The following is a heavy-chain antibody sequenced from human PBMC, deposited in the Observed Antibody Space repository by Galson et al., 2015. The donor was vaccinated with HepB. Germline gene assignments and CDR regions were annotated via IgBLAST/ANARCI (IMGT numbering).Heavy chain of an antibody. D-gene: IGHD2/OR15-2a*01. V-gene: IGHV3-23*01. J-gene: IGHJ4*02. Sequence: SLRLSCAASGFTFSSYGMSWVRQAPGKGLEWVSTIRGSGGNTYYADSVKGRFTISRDNSKNTLYLQMSSLRGEDTALYYCTKDDPLLSFYAYWGQGALVTVSS. CDR3: TKDDPLLSFYAY. CDR1: GFTFSSYG. CDR2: IRGSGGNT.